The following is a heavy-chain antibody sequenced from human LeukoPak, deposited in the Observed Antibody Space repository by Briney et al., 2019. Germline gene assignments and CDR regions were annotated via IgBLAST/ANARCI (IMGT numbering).Heavy chain of an antibody. CDR3: ARDRGYYDSSGYYPDYFDY. V-gene: IGHV1-69*13. CDR1: GGTFSSYA. Sequence: ASVKVSCKASGGTFSSYAISRVRQAPGQGLEWMGGIIPIFGTANYAQKFQGRVTITADESTSTAYMELSSLRSEDTAVYYCARDRGYYDSSGYYPDYFDYWGQGTLVTVSS. J-gene: IGHJ4*02. CDR2: IIPIFGTA. D-gene: IGHD3-22*01.